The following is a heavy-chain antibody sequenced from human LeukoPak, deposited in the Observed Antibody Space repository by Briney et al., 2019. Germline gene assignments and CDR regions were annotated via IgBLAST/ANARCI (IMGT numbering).Heavy chain of an antibody. CDR1: GLTFSSYT. CDR3: ARETYCSGGSCYKGNAFDI. V-gene: IGHV3-21*01. Sequence: GGSLRLSCAATGLTFSSYTMNWVRQAPGKGLEWVSSISSSSSYIYYADSVKGRFTISRDNAKNSLYLQMNSLRADDTAVYYCARETYCSGGSCYKGNAFDIWGQGTMVTVSS. CDR2: ISSSSSYI. J-gene: IGHJ3*02. D-gene: IGHD2-15*01.